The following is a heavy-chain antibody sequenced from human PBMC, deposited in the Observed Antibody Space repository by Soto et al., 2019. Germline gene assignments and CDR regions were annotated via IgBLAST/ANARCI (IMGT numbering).Heavy chain of an antibody. CDR3: ARSAWIQQLVRLGWFDP. CDR1: GGSISSSNW. Sequence: QVQLQESGPGLVKPSGTLSLTCAVSGGSISSSNWWSWVRQPPGKGLEWIGEIYHSGSTNYNPSLQSRVTISVDKSKNQFSLKLSSVTAADTAVYYCARSAWIQQLVRLGWFDPWGQGTLVTVSS. CDR2: IYHSGST. V-gene: IGHV4-4*02. D-gene: IGHD6-13*01. J-gene: IGHJ5*02.